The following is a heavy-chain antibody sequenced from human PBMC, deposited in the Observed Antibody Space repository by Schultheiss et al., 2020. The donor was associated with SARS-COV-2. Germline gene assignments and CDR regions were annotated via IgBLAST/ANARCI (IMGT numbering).Heavy chain of an antibody. V-gene: IGHV4-61*01. D-gene: IGHD3-3*01. Sequence: LVKPTQTLTLTCTFSGFSLSTTSMCVSWIRQPPGKGLEWIGYIYYSGSTYYNPSLKSRVTISVDTSKNQFSLKLSSVTAADTAVYYCARVGGTIFGRDGMDVWGQGTTVTVSS. CDR1: GFSLSTTSMC. J-gene: IGHJ6*02. CDR3: ARVGGTIFGRDGMDV. CDR2: IYYSGST.